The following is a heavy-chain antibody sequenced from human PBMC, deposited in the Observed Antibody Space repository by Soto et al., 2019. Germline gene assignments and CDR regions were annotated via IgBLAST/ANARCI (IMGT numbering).Heavy chain of an antibody. Sequence: EVQLVESGGGLVKPGGSLRLSCAASGFTFSNAWMSWVRQAPGKGLEWVGRIKSKTDGGTTDYAAPVKGRFTISRDDSKNPLYLQMNSLKTEDTAVYYCTTAGDDELVVVIGRDYWGQGTLVTVSS. V-gene: IGHV3-15*01. J-gene: IGHJ4*02. D-gene: IGHD3-22*01. CDR1: GFTFSNAW. CDR2: IKSKTDGGTT. CDR3: TTAGDDELVVVIGRDY.